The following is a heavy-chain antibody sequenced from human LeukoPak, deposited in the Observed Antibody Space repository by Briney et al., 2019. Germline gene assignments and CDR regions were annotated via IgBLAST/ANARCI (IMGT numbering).Heavy chain of an antibody. CDR2: IIPILGIA. V-gene: IGHV1-69*04. CDR3: ASYCSGGSRLGY. Sequence: GSSVKVSCKASGGTFSSYAISWVRQAPGQGLEWMGRIIPILGIANYAQKFQGRVTITADKSTSTAYMELSSLRSEDTAVYYCASYCSGGSRLGYWGQGTPVTVSS. D-gene: IGHD2-15*01. J-gene: IGHJ4*02. CDR1: GGTFSSYA.